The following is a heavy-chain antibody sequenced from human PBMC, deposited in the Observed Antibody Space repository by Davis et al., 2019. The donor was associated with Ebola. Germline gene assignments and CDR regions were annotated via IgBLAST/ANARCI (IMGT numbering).Heavy chain of an antibody. CDR3: ATALGMYQYHAVAV. CDR2: IFYDGDRK. CDR1: GFTFSNYA. J-gene: IGHJ6*02. D-gene: IGHD2-2*01. Sequence: PGGSLRPSCAASGFTFSNYALHWVRQAPGKGLEWVAVIFYDGDRKFYANSVKGRFTISRDNSNNMLFLQMNSLTTDDTAQYYCATALGMYQYHAVAVWGQGTTVTVSS. V-gene: IGHV3-30-3*01.